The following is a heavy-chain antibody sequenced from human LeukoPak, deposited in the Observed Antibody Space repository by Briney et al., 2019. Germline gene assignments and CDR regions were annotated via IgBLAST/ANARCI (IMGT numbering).Heavy chain of an antibody. D-gene: IGHD4-23*01. CDR3: ARDRGAMVTVFDY. CDR1: GFTFSDYY. V-gene: IGHV3-11*06. CDR2: ISSSSSYT. J-gene: IGHJ4*02. Sequence: PGGSLRLSCAASGFTFSDYYMSWIRQAPGKGLEWVSYISSSSSYTRYADSVKGRFTISRDNAKNSLYLQMNSLRAEDTAVYYCARDRGAMVTVFDYWGQGTLVTVSS.